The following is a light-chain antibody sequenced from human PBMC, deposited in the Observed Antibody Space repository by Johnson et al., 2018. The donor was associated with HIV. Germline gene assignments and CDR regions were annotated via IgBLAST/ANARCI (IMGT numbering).Light chain of an antibody. CDR3: GTWDSSLSANV. V-gene: IGLV1-51*01. J-gene: IGLJ1*01. Sequence: QSVLTQPPSVSAAPGQKVTISCSGSNSNIGNNYVSWYQQVPGTAPKLLIYDNNMRPSGIPDRFSGSKSGTSAALGITGVQTGDEADYYCGTWDSSLSANVFGTGTRVTVL. CDR2: DNN. CDR1: NSNIGNNY.